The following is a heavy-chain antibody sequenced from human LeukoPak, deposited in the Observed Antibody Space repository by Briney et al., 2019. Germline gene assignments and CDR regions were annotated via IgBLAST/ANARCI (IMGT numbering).Heavy chain of an antibody. J-gene: IGHJ4*02. CDR1: GFTFSSYS. Sequence: GSLRLSCAASGFTFSSYSMNWVRQAPGKGLEWIGEINHSGSTNYNPSLKSRVTISVDTSKNQFSLKLRSVTAADTAVYYCARVTGYMIEDYFDYWGQGTLVTVSS. CDR2: INHSGST. V-gene: IGHV4-34*01. CDR3: ARVTGYMIEDYFDY. D-gene: IGHD3-22*01.